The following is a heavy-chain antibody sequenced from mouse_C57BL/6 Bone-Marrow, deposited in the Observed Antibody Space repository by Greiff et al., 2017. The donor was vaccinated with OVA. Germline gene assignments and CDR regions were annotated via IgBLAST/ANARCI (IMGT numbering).Heavy chain of an antibody. CDR2: IYPRSGNT. CDR1: GYTFTSYG. CDR3: ARKAGSSPWYFDV. Sequence: VQLKQSGAELARPGASVKLSCKASGYTFTSYGISWVTQRTGQGLEWIGEIYPRSGNTYYNEKFKGKATLTADKSSSTAYMELRSLTSEDSAVYFCARKAGSSPWYFDVWGTGTTVTVSS. D-gene: IGHD1-1*01. V-gene: IGHV1-81*01. J-gene: IGHJ1*03.